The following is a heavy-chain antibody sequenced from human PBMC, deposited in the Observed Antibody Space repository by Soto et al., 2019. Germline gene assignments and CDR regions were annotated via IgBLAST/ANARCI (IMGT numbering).Heavy chain of an antibody. Sequence: QVQLVQSGAEVKKPGSSVKVSCKASGGTFSSYAISWVRQAPGQGLEWMGGIIPIFGTANYAQKFQGRVTITADESTSTAYMELSRLRSEDTAVYYCARGGIQLWLDYYGMDVWGQGTTVTVSS. V-gene: IGHV1-69*01. D-gene: IGHD5-18*01. CDR1: GGTFSSYA. J-gene: IGHJ6*02. CDR2: IIPIFGTA. CDR3: ARGGIQLWLDYYGMDV.